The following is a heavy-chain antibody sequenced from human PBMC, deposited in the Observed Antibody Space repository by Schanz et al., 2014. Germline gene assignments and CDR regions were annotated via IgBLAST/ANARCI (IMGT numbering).Heavy chain of an antibody. CDR3: AGAFDSSGYYLDY. D-gene: IGHD3-22*01. CDR1: GYTLSAYS. CDR2: VNPSVRGT. Sequence: QVQLVQSGTQVKKPGASVKVSCKASGYTLSAYSLHWVRQAPGQGLEWMGIVNPSVRGTHFAREFQGRVTVTSDTSTSTVYMELSGLRSEDTAVYYCAGAFDSSGYYLDYWGQGTLVTVSS. V-gene: IGHV1-46*03. J-gene: IGHJ4*02.